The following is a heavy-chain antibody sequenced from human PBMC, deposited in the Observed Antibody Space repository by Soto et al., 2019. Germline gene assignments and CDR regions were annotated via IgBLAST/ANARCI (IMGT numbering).Heavy chain of an antibody. V-gene: IGHV4-39*02. Sequence: LTCTVSGDSISSGGYYWSWIRQHPGKGLEWVGSIYHTGDTHYNPSLRSQVSMSVDTSKNYFSLRLTYLTAADTAVYFCARDTNSLDLWGQGILVTVSS. D-gene: IGHD2-8*01. J-gene: IGHJ5*02. CDR3: ARDTNSLDL. CDR1: GDSISSGGYY. CDR2: IYHTGDT.